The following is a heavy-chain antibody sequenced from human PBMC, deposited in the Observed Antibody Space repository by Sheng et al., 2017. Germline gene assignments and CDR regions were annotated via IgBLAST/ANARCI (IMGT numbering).Heavy chain of an antibody. D-gene: IGHD5-12*01. CDR1: GFTFNRYA. CDR3: VKEAYSH. Sequence: EVQLVDSGGGLVQPGGSLRLSCAASGFTFNRYAMSWVRQAPGKGLEWVSAISSGATTYYADSVKGRFTISRDNSKNTLYLQMNSLRAEDTAVYYCVKEAYSHWGQGTLVTVSS. CDR2: ISSGATT. V-gene: IGHV3-23*04. J-gene: IGHJ4*02.